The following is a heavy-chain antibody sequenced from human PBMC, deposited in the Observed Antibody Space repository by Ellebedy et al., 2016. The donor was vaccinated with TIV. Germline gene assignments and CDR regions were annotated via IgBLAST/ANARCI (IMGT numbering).Heavy chain of an antibody. CDR3: AGATIAAGGRMGAFES. CDR1: GGSISSGDYV. V-gene: IGHV4-61*08. J-gene: IGHJ4*02. Sequence: SETLSLTCVVSGGSISSGDYVWSWIRQPPGKGLEWIAYVHYTGSTNYNPSLKSRVTISVDTSKNQFSLKLRSATAADTAVYYCAGATIAAGGRMGAFESWGQGTLVPVSS. D-gene: IGHD2-15*01. CDR2: VHYTGST.